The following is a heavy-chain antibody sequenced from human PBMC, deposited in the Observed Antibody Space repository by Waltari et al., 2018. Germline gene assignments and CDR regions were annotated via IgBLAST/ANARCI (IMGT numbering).Heavy chain of an antibody. CDR1: GYSFRAYY. CDR2: ISMHSTII. CDR3: ARGRQQLIP. D-gene: IGHD6-13*01. V-gene: IGHV3-11*01. Sequence: QKQLVESGGGLVKPGGSLTLSCAASGYSFRAYYMTWVRQAPGMGLEGTGSISMHSTIIDYADSLKGRFTIARDNTNTSAFLQIVSLRPDDTAVYYCARGRQQLIPWGQGTLVTVSS. J-gene: IGHJ5*02.